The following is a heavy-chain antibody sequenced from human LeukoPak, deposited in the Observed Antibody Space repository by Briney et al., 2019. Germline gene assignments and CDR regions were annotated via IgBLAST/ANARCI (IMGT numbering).Heavy chain of an antibody. D-gene: IGHD2-15*01. V-gene: IGHV3-7*01. Sequence: GGSLRLSCAASGFTFSGYWMSWVRQAPGKGLEWVANIKQDGSEKYYVDSVKGRFTISRDNAKNSLYLQMNSLRAEDTAVYYCASSGQTYSSSSRYCSGGSCLDYWGQGTLVTVSS. J-gene: IGHJ4*02. CDR2: IKQDGSEK. CDR1: GFTFSGYW. CDR3: ASSGQTYSSSSRYCSGGSCLDY.